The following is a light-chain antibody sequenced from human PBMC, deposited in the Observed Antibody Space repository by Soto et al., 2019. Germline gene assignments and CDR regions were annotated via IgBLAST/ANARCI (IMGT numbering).Light chain of an antibody. Sequence: QSVLTQPPSASGTPGQRVTISCSGSSSNIGSNTVNWYQQLPGTPPKLLIYSNNQRPSGVPDRFSGSKSGTSASLAISGLQSEDEADYYCAAWDDSLNGVVFGGGPKLTVL. CDR2: SNN. V-gene: IGLV1-44*01. CDR3: AAWDDSLNGVV. J-gene: IGLJ2*01. CDR1: SSNIGSNT.